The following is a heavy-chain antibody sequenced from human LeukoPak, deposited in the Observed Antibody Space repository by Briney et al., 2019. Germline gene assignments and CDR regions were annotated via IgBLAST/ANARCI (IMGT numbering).Heavy chain of an antibody. CDR2: ISYDGSNK. V-gene: IGHV3-30-3*01. Sequence: GGSLRLSCAASGFTFSSYAMHWVRQAPGKGLEWVAVISYDGSNKYYADSVKGRFTISRDNSKNTLYLQMNSLRAEDTAVYYCARGFGRDRYYSSYFDYWGQGTLVTVSS. CDR3: ARGFGRDRYYSSYFDY. D-gene: IGHD3-10*01. CDR1: GFTFSSYA. J-gene: IGHJ4*02.